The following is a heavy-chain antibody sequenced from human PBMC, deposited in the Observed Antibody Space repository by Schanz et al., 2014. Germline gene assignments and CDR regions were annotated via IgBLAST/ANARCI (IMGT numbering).Heavy chain of an antibody. CDR3: ARDVGRPGHFWYFDL. CDR2: TNPNGGA. Sequence: QVQLVQSGAEVKKPGASVKVSCKASGHPFTAYYMHWVRQAPGQGLEWMGVTNPNGGAEFAQKFQGRISMTRDTSTTTFYMELSSLTSDDTAVYFCARDVGRPGHFWYFDLWGRGTLVTVSS. D-gene: IGHD1-1*01. J-gene: IGHJ2*01. V-gene: IGHV1-2*02. CDR1: GHPFTAYY.